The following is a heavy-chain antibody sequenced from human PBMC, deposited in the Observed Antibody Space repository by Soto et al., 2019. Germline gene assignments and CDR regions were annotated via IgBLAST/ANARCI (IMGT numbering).Heavy chain of an antibody. J-gene: IGHJ6*02. Sequence: SETLSLTCTVSGGSISSGGYYWSWIRQHPGKGLEWIGYIYYSGSTYYNPSLKSRVTISVDTSKNQFSLKLSSVTAADTAVYYYARDQDSSSSEFYYYYGMDVWGQGTTVTVSS. D-gene: IGHD6-6*01. V-gene: IGHV4-31*03. CDR3: ARDQDSSSSEFYYYYGMDV. CDR2: IYYSGST. CDR1: GGSISSGGYY.